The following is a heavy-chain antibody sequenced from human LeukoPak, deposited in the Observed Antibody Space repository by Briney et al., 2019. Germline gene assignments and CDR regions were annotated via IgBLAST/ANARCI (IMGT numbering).Heavy chain of an antibody. J-gene: IGHJ4*02. CDR1: GFTFSNYW. Sequence: PGGSLRLSCAGSGFTFSNYWMSWVRQAPGKGPEWVANIKQDGREKHYVDSVKGRFTISRDNAKSSLYLQMNSPRVEDTAVYYCTRDEAAATNWGQGTLVTVSS. CDR3: TRDEAAATN. D-gene: IGHD6-13*01. V-gene: IGHV3-7*01. CDR2: IKQDGREK.